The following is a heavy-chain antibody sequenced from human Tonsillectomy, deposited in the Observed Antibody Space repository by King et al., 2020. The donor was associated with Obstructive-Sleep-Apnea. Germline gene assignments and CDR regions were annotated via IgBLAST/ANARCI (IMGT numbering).Heavy chain of an antibody. Sequence: VQLVESGAEVKKPGASVKVSCKASGYTFTSYGISWVRQAPGQGLEWMGWISAYNGNTNYAQKLQGRVTMTTDTSTSTAYMELRSLRSDDTAVYYCAREYCSSTSCQRYYYGMDVWGQGTTVTVSS. CDR1: GYTFTSYG. D-gene: IGHD2-2*01. V-gene: IGHV1-18*04. J-gene: IGHJ6*02. CDR2: ISAYNGNT. CDR3: AREYCSSTSCQRYYYGMDV.